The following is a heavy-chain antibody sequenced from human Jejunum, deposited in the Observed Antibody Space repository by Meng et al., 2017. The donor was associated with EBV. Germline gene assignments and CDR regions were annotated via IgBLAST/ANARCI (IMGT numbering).Heavy chain of an antibody. Sequence: EVQLVESVGGLVQPGGSLRLSCAASGFTLSDHGIHWVRQAPGEGLMWVSRIHPDGRTINYGDSVKGRFTISRDNSKNTVYLQMNSLRAEDTAVYYCTRAGYYRFDYWGQGALVTVSS. V-gene: IGHV3-74*01. J-gene: IGHJ4*02. CDR2: IHPDGRTI. CDR1: GFTLSDHG. D-gene: IGHD1-26*01. CDR3: TRAGYYRFDY.